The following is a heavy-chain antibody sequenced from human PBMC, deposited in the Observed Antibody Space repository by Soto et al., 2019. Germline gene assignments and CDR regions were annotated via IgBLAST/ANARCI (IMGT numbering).Heavy chain of an antibody. CDR2: ISSSGNTI. D-gene: IGHD3-22*01. V-gene: IGHV3-11*01. J-gene: IGHJ4*02. CDR3: AKMSSENYYDPVFS. CDR1: GFTFSDYY. Sequence: QVQLVESGGGLVKTSGSLRIACAASGFTFSDYYMSWVRQAPGKGLEWVSYISSSGNTIYYADSVKGRFTISRDNAKNSVYLQKNSLRAEDTALYFCAKMSSENYYDPVFSWGQGTLVTVSS.